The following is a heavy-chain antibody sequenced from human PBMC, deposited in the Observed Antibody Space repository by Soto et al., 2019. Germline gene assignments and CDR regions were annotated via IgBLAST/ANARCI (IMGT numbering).Heavy chain of an antibody. CDR1: GFPFSAEA. D-gene: IGHD6-13*01. Sequence: QVQLVESGGGVVQPGNSLRLSCAGAGFPFSAEAMHWVRQAPGKGLEWVAAISYDGNNKNHADSVKGRFTVSRDNSKNTLYLQIYSLRPEDTAVYYCARDYSSGWCIDYWGQGSLVTVSS. CDR2: ISYDGNNK. J-gene: IGHJ4*02. V-gene: IGHV3-30-3*01. CDR3: ARDYSSGWCIDY.